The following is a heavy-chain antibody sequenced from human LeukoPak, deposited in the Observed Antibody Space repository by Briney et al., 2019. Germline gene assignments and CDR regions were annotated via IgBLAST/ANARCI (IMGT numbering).Heavy chain of an antibody. V-gene: IGHV3-23*01. J-gene: IGHJ4*02. CDR1: GFTFSSYA. D-gene: IGHD6-13*01. Sequence: GASLRLSCAASGFTFSSYAMSWVRQAPGKGLEWVSAISGSGGSTYYADSVKGRFTISRDNSKNTLYLQMNSLRAEDTAVYYCAKDRRSSRGEFDYWGQGTLVTVSS. CDR3: AKDRRSSRGEFDY. CDR2: ISGSGGST.